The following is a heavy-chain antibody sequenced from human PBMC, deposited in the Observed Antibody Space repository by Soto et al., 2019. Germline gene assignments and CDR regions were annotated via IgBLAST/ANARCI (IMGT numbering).Heavy chain of an antibody. CDR1: GLSITDSEMG. V-gene: IGHV2-26*01. Sequence: QVPLKESGPVLVKPTETLTLRCTVSGLSITDSEMGVTWIRQPPGQPLEWLAHIDSSGEKSYRTFLKSRLALSKDTSKSQIVLTMPNMDPADTATYYCARTHLAVAVSPWFDPLGQGIPVTVSS. D-gene: IGHD6-19*01. CDR2: IDSSGEK. J-gene: IGHJ5*02. CDR3: ARTHLAVAVSPWFDP.